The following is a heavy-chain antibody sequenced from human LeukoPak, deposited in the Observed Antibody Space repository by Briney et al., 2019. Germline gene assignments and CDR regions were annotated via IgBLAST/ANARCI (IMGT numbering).Heavy chain of an antibody. J-gene: IGHJ4*02. D-gene: IGHD5-24*01. CDR3: ARHATHDGGY. CDR1: GYTFTNYW. Sequence: GESLKISCKASGYTFTNYWIGWVRQMPGKGLEWMAIIYPSDSDTRYSPSFQGQVTISADKSISTAYLQWSSLKASDTAMYYCARHATHDGGYWGQGTLVTVSS. CDR2: IYPSDSDT. V-gene: IGHV5-51*01.